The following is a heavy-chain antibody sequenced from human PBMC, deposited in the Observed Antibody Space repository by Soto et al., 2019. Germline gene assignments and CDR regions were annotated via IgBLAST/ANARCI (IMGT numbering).Heavy chain of an antibody. D-gene: IGHD2-15*01. V-gene: IGHV4-59*08. CDR2: IYYSGST. J-gene: IGHJ6*03. CDR3: ARQEVAATSYYYYMDV. CDR1: GGSISSYY. Sequence: PSETLSLTCTVSGGSISSYYLSWIRQPPGKGLEWIGYIYYSGSTNYNPSLKSRVTISVDTSKNQFSLKLSSVTAADTAVYYCARQEVAATSYYYYMDVWGKGTTVTVSS.